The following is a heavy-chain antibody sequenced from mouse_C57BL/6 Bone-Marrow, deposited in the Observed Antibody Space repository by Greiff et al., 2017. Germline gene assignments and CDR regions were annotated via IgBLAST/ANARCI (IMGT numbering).Heavy chain of an antibody. Sequence: QVQLQQPGAELVMPGASVKLSCKASGYTFTSYWMHWVKQRPGQGLEWIGEIDPSDSYTNYNHKFKGKSTLTVDKSSSTAYMQLSSLTSEDSAVYYCARLGTTVPYYAMDYWGQGTSVTVSS. CDR3: ARLGTTVPYYAMDY. CDR2: IDPSDSYT. J-gene: IGHJ4*01. D-gene: IGHD1-1*01. CDR1: GYTFTSYW. V-gene: IGHV1-69*01.